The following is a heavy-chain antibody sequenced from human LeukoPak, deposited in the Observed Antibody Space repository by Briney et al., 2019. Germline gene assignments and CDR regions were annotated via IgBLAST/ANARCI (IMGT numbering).Heavy chain of an antibody. Sequence: GGSLRLSCAASGFTFTDYYMTWVRQAPGKGLEWVSYISSSSITIYYAGSGKGRFTISRDNVKNSVYLQMNSLRDEDTAVYYCARDGPPPNGDNPRGFFDYWGQGTLVTVSS. D-gene: IGHD4-17*01. CDR2: ISSSSITI. CDR3: ARDGPPPNGDNPRGFFDY. V-gene: IGHV3-11*01. J-gene: IGHJ4*02. CDR1: GFTFTDYY.